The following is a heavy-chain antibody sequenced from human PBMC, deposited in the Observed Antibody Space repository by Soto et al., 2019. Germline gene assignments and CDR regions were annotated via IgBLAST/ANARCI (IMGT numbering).Heavy chain of an antibody. D-gene: IGHD1-26*01. J-gene: IGHJ4*02. CDR1: GFTFSSYA. Sequence: EVQLLESGGGLVQPGGSLRLSCAASGFTFSSYAMRWVRQAPVKGLEWVSAISGSGGSTYYADSVKERFTISRDNSKHTLYLQMNSLRAEDTAVYYCARRGSGSYYDYWGQGTLVTVSS. CDR3: ARRGSGSYYDY. CDR2: ISGSGGST. V-gene: IGHV3-23*01.